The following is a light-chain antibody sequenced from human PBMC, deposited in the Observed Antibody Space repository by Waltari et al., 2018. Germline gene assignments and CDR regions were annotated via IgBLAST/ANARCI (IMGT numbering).Light chain of an antibody. Sequence: QSVLTQPPSVSGAPGQRVTISCTGSSSNIRAGYDVHWYQQLPETAPKPLIYGNSNRPSGVPDRFSGSKSGTSASLAITGLQAEDEADYYCQSYDSSLSGGVFGGGTKLTVL. CDR3: QSYDSSLSGGV. CDR1: SSNIRAGYD. CDR2: GNS. V-gene: IGLV1-40*01. J-gene: IGLJ2*01.